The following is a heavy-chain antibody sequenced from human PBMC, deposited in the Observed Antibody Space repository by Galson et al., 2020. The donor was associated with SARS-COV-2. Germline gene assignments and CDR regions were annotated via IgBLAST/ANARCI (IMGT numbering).Heavy chain of an antibody. Sequence: SQTISLTCTVSGGSINNNNFYWGWIRQPPGKGLAWIGSIFYSGRTYYNPSLKSRVSMFVDTSKNQFSLRLNSVTAADTAVYYCARDSSGNYYSAFDIWGQGTVVSVSS. CDR1: GGSINNNNFY. J-gene: IGHJ3*02. D-gene: IGHD3-22*01. CDR3: ARDSSGNYYSAFDI. V-gene: IGHV4-39*01. CDR2: IFYSGRT.